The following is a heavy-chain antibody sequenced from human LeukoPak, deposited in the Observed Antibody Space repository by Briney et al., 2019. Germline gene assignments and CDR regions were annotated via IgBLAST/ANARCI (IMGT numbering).Heavy chain of an antibody. D-gene: IGHD1-7*01. CDR1: GYRFTNYW. J-gene: IGHJ3*02. CDR2: IYPTDSDT. CDR3: ARHPPPPYNRNYGAFDI. Sequence: GESLRISCQASGYRFTNYWIGWVRQMPGKGLEWMGIIYPTDSDTRYSPSFQGQVTISADKSINTAYLHWSSLKASDTAMYYCARHPPPPYNRNYGAFDIWGQGTMVTVSS. V-gene: IGHV5-51*01.